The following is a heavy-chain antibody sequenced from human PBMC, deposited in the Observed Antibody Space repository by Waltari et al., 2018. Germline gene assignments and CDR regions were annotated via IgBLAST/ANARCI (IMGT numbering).Heavy chain of an antibody. CDR1: GGSINSYY. D-gene: IGHD6-6*01. CDR2: IYTSGRK. J-gene: IGHJ5*02. CDR3: ARDRSSSSSNRFDP. V-gene: IGHV4-4*07. Sequence: QVQLQESGPGLVKPSETLSLTCTVSGGSINSYYWSWIRQPAGKGLEWIGRIYTSGRKSYNPSLKSRVTMSGDTSKNQFSLKLSSVTAADTAVYYCARDRSSSSSNRFDPWGQGTLVTVSS.